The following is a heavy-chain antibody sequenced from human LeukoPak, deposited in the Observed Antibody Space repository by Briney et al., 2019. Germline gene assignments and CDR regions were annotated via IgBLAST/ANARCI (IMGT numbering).Heavy chain of an antibody. CDR1: GFTFSSYA. CDR3: ARGSDYYGSGSYFIDAFDI. J-gene: IGHJ3*02. V-gene: IGHV3-21*01. D-gene: IGHD3-10*01. Sequence: PGGSLRLSCAASGFTFSSYAMSWVRQAPGKGLEWVSSISSSSSYIYYADSVKGRFTISRDNAKNSLYLQRNSLRAEDTAVYYCARGSDYYGSGSYFIDAFDIWGQGTVVTVSS. CDR2: ISSSSSYI.